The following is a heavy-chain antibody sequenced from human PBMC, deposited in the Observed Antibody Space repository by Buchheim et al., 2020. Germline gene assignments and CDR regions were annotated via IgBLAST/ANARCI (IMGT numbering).Heavy chain of an antibody. V-gene: IGHV3-48*01. D-gene: IGHD1-26*01. CDR2: ISPSGRTI. CDR1: GITLSGYS. Sequence: EVQLVESGGGLVQPGGSLRLSCAASGITLSGYSLNWVRQAPGKGLEWVSYISPSGRTIYYGDSVKGRFTITRDNAKNSLSLQMNSLRAEDTAVYYCARGGSGASEEPEGGMDVWGQGTT. CDR3: ARGGSGASEEPEGGMDV. J-gene: IGHJ6*02.